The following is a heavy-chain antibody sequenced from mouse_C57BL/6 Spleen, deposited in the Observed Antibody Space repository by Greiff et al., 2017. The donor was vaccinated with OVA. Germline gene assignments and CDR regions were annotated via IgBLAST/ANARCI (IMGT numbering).Heavy chain of an antibody. CDR1: GYSITSGYD. CDR2: ISYSGST. V-gene: IGHV3-1*01. CDR3: ARAARDYAMDY. Sequence: EVQVVESGPGMVKPSQSLSLTCTVTGYSITSGYDWHWIRHFPGNKLEWMGYISYSGSTNYNPSLKSRISITHDTSKNHFFLKLNSVTTEDTATYYCARAARDYAMDYWGQGTSVTVSS. J-gene: IGHJ4*01.